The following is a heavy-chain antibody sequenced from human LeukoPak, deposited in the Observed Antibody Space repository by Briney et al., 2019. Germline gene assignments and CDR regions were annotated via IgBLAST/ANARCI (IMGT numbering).Heavy chain of an antibody. J-gene: IGHJ6*02. CDR3: TTDRVSSGYYYYGMDV. V-gene: IGHV3-15*01. CDR2: IKSKTDGGTT. CDR1: GFTFSNAW. D-gene: IGHD6-19*01. Sequence: GGSLRLSCAASGFTFSNAWMSWVRQAPGKGLEWVGRIKSKTDGGTTDYAAPVKGRFTISRDDSKNTLYLQMNSLKTEDTAVYYCTTDRVSSGYYYYGMDVWGQGTTVTVSS.